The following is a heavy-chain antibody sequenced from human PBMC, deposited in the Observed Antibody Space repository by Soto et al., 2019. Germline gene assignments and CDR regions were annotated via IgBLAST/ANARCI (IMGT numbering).Heavy chain of an antibody. CDR1: GGSMSSYY. CDR3: ARVYRRGWYFDL. Sequence: PSETLSLTCNVSGGSMSSYYWSWIRQPPGKGLEWIGYIYYSGSPIYNPALKSRVIMSVDTSKNQLSLKLTSVTAADTAVYYCARVYRRGWYFDLWGRGSLVTVSS. D-gene: IGHD4-4*01. J-gene: IGHJ2*01. V-gene: IGHV4-59*01. CDR2: IYYSGSP.